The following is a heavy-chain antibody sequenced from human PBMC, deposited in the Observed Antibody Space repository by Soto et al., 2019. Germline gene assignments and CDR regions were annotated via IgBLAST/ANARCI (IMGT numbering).Heavy chain of an antibody. CDR3: ARAPMVLSRSYFDS. CDR2: ISYSGNT. V-gene: IGHV4-59*01. J-gene: IGHJ4*02. D-gene: IGHD3-10*01. Sequence: PSETLSLTCTVSGGSISNFYWSWIRQPPGKGLEWIGYISYSGNTNYNPSLKSRVSISVATSKNQLSLNLTSVTAADTAVYYCARAPMVLSRSYFDSWGQGTPVTVSS. CDR1: GGSISNFY.